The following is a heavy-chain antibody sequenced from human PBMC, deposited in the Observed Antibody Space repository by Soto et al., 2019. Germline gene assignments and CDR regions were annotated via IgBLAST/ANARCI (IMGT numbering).Heavy chain of an antibody. CDR3: AKNPHSGSYYTVGAFDI. D-gene: IGHD1-26*01. V-gene: IGHV3-23*01. J-gene: IGHJ3*02. CDR2: ISGSGGST. Sequence: EVQLLESGGGLVQPGGSLRLSCAASGFTFTTYAMSWVRQAPGKGLGWVSAISGSGGSTYNADSVKGRFTNSRDNSKNALYLQMNSLRAEDTAVYYCAKNPHSGSYYTVGAFDIWGQGTMVTVSS. CDR1: GFTFTTYA.